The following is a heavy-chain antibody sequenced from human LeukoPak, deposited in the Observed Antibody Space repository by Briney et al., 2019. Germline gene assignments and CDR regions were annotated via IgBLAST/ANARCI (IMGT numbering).Heavy chain of an antibody. CDR1: GGSISSYY. CDR3: ASYDFGDRVCFDY. CDR2: IYYSGST. V-gene: IGHV4-59*01. D-gene: IGHD4-17*01. J-gene: IGHJ4*02. Sequence: PSETLSLTCTVSGGSISSYYWSWIRQPPGKGLEWIGYIYYSGSTNYNPSLKSRVTISVDTSKNQFSLKLSSVTAADTAVYYCASYDFGDRVCFDYWGQGTLVTVSS.